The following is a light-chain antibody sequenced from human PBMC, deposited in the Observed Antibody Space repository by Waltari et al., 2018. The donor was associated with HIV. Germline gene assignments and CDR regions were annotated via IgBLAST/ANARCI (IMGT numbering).Light chain of an antibody. CDR1: QSINSH. Sequence: EVVMTQSPATLSVSLGARATLSCRASQSINSHLAWYQHKPGQAPRLLFYGASTRATGVPARFSGSGSGTDFTLTSSGLQSEDFAVYYCQQYNHWPPYTFGQGTKLEIK. CDR3: QQYNHWPPYT. J-gene: IGKJ2*01. CDR2: GAS. V-gene: IGKV3-15*01.